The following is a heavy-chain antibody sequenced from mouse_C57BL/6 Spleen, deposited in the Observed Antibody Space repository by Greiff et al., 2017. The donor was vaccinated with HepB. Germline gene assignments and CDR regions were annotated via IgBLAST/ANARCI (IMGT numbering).Heavy chain of an antibody. CDR1: GYTFTSYW. CDR3: ARGYYGSSWFAY. D-gene: IGHD1-1*01. CDR2: IDPSDSYT. V-gene: IGHV1-50*01. J-gene: IGHJ3*01. Sequence: QVQLQQPGAELVKPGASVKLSCKASGYTFTSYWMQWVKQRPGQGLEWIGEIDPSDSYTNYNQKFKGKATLTVDTSSSTAYMQLSSLTSEDSAVYYCARGYYGSSWFAYWGQGTLVTVSA.